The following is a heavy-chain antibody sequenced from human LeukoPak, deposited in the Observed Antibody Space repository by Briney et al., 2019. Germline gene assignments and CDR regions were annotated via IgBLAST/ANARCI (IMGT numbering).Heavy chain of an antibody. D-gene: IGHD4-23*01. Sequence: SETLSLTCAVYGGSFSVYYWSWIRQPPGKGLEWIGEINHSGSTNYNPSLKSRVTISVDTSKNQFSLKLSSVTAADTAVYYCARGPGDGGNSTEIFDYWGQGTLVTVSS. CDR3: ARGPGDGGNSTEIFDY. CDR1: GGSFSVYY. V-gene: IGHV4-34*01. CDR2: INHSGST. J-gene: IGHJ4*02.